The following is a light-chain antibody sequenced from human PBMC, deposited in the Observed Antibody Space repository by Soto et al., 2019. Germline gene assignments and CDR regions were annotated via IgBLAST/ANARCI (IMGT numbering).Light chain of an antibody. CDR2: DVT. V-gene: IGLV2-11*01. J-gene: IGLJ3*02. Sequence: QSALTQPRSVSGSPGQSVTISCTGTSSDVGAYNYVSWYQQHPGKAPKLMIYDVTQRPSGVPDRFSGSKSGNTASLTISGLQAEDEADYHCCSFAGSDTFVLFGGGTKVTVL. CDR1: SSDVGAYNY. CDR3: CSFAGSDTFVL.